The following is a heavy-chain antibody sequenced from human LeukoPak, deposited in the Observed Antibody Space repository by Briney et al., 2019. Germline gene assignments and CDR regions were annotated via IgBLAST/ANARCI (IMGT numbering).Heavy chain of an antibody. CDR1: GGSISSGSYY. Sequence: PSETLPLTCTVSGGSISSGSYYWSWIRQPAGKGLEWIGRIYNSGSTNYNPSLNSRVTISVDTSKNQFSLKLSSVTAADTAVYYCARDSFYGYSYGQFDYWGQGTLVTVSS. CDR2: IYNSGST. V-gene: IGHV4-61*02. CDR3: ARDSFYGYSYGQFDY. J-gene: IGHJ4*02. D-gene: IGHD5-18*01.